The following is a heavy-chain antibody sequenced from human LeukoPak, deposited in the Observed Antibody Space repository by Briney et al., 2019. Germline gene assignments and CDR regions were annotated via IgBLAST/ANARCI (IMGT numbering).Heavy chain of an antibody. Sequence: PWETLFLTCTVYGGSTSSYYWSWLRQPPGQGLEWIGHIYYTGSTTYNPSLKSRVTISVDTSKNQFSLKLSSVTAADTAVYYCARYRSGWYRDFDYWGQGTLVTVSS. CDR2: IYYTGST. D-gene: IGHD6-19*01. CDR3: ARYRSGWYRDFDY. CDR1: GGSTSSYY. J-gene: IGHJ4*02. V-gene: IGHV4-59*01.